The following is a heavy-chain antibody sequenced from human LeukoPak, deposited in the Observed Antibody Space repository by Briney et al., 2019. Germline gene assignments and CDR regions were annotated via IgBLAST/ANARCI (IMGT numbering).Heavy chain of an antibody. J-gene: IGHJ4*02. Sequence: GASVKVSCKASGYTFTSYGISWVRQAPGQGLEWMGIINPIGGSTSYAQKFQGRVTMTRDMSTSTVYMELSSLRSEDTAVYYCARDLTGTTRFDYWGQGTLVTVSS. CDR2: INPIGGST. CDR3: ARDLTGTTRFDY. D-gene: IGHD1-20*01. CDR1: GYTFTSYG. V-gene: IGHV1-46*01.